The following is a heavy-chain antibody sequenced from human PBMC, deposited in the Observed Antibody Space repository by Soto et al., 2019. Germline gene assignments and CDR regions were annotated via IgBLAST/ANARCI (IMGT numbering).Heavy chain of an antibody. V-gene: IGHV3-48*03. CDR1: VFTCSGYE. CDR3: ARDATLSYDSSGYYPPHDY. CDR2: ISSSGSTI. D-gene: IGHD3-22*01. Sequence: GGSLRLSCAASVFTCSGYEMNWVREAPGKGLEWVSYISSSGSTIYYADSVKGRFTISRDNAKNSLYLQMNSLRAEDTAVYYCARDATLSYDSSGYYPPHDYWGQGTLVTVSS. J-gene: IGHJ4*02.